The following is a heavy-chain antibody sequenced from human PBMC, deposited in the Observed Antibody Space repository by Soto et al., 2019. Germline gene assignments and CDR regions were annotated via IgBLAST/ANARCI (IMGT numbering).Heavy chain of an antibody. CDR1: GYTFTSYG. D-gene: IGHD4-17*01. CDR2: ISAYNGNT. Sequence: GASVKVSCKASGYTFTSYGISWVRQAPGQGLEWMGWISAYNGNTNYAQKLQGRVTMTTDTSTSTAYMELRSLRSDDTAVYYCARDKTPLDYGDHAVFDYWGQGTLVTVSS. V-gene: IGHV1-18*01. J-gene: IGHJ4*02. CDR3: ARDKTPLDYGDHAVFDY.